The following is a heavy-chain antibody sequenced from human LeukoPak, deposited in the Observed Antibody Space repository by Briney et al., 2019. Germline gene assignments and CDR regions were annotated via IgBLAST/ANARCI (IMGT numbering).Heavy chain of an antibody. CDR2: INPNSGST. Sequence: ASVKVSCKASGYTFTDYSMHWVRQAPGQGLEWMGWINPNSGSTNYAQKFQGRVTMTRDTSISTAYMELSGLRSDDTAVFYCAGNTYFYDNSAGTFDFWGQGTLVTVSS. V-gene: IGHV1-2*02. CDR1: GYTFTDYS. D-gene: IGHD3-22*01. CDR3: AGNTYFYDNSAGTFDF. J-gene: IGHJ4*02.